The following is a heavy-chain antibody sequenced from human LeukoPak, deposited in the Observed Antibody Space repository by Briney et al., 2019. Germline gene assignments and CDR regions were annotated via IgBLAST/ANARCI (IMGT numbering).Heavy chain of an antibody. CDR1: GFTFRDYY. J-gene: IGHJ5*02. CDR3: ARVYYASWSGQPLSQHWLDP. V-gene: IGHV3-11*04. D-gene: IGHD3-3*01. Sequence: GGSLRLSCTASGFTFRDYYVTWIRQAPGKGLEWVSYIRSTGSSTAYADSVKGRFAISRDNAKNSLYLQMNGLRVEDTAVYYCARVYYASWSGQPLSQHWLDPWGQGTLVTVSS. CDR2: IRSTGSST.